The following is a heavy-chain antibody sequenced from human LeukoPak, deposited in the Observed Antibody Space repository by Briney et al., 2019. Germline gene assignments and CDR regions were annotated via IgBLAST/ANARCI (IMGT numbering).Heavy chain of an antibody. CDR3: ARDRVNWNDVGGLFDY. CDR1: GFTVSSNY. D-gene: IGHD1-1*01. J-gene: IGHJ4*02. Sequence: QPGGSLRLFCAASGFTVSSNYMSWVRQAPGKGLEWVSLIYSGGSTSYADSVKGRFTFSRDNSKNTLYLQMNSLRAEDTAVYYCARDRVNWNDVGGLFDYWGQGTLVTVSS. V-gene: IGHV3-53*01. CDR2: IYSGGST.